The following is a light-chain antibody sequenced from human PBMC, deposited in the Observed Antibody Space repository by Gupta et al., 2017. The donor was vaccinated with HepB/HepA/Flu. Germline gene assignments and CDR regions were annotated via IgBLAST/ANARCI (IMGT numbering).Light chain of an antibody. CDR2: AAS. CDR3: QQSDSTPWT. Sequence: DIQMTQSPSSLSASVGDRVTITCRASQSISSYLNWYQQKPGKAPKVLIYAASSLQSGVPSRFSGSGSGTDFTLTISSLQPEDFATYYCQQSDSTPWTFGQGTKVEI. J-gene: IGKJ1*01. V-gene: IGKV1-39*01. CDR1: QSISSY.